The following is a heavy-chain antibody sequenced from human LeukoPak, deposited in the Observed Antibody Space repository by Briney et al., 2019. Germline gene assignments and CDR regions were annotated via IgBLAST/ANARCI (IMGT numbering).Heavy chain of an antibody. Sequence: KASETLSLTCTVSGGSISSYYWSWIRQPPGKGLEWIGYIYYSGSTNYNPSLKSRVTISVDTSKNQFSLKLSSVTAADTAVYYCARHRTGDFWSGYYLWWFDPWGQGTLVTVSS. CDR2: IYYSGST. V-gene: IGHV4-59*08. D-gene: IGHD3-3*01. CDR3: ARHRTGDFWSGYYLWWFDP. CDR1: GGSISSYY. J-gene: IGHJ5*02.